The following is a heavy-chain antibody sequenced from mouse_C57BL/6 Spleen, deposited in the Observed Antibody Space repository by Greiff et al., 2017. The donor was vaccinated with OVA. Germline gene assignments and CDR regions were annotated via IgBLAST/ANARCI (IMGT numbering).Heavy chain of an antibody. Sequence: EVKLQESGPGLVKPSQSLSLTCSVTGYSITSGYYWNWIRQFPGNKLEWMGYISYDGSNNYNPSLKNRISITRDTSKNQFFLKLNSVTTEDTATDYCASYDGYYEAMDYWGQGTSVTVSS. D-gene: IGHD2-3*01. CDR1: GYSITSGYY. J-gene: IGHJ4*01. CDR2: ISYDGSN. CDR3: ASYDGYYEAMDY. V-gene: IGHV3-6*01.